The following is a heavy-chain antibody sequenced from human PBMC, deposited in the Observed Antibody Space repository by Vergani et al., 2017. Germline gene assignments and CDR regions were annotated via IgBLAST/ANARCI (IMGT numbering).Heavy chain of an antibody. V-gene: IGHV1-69*08. CDR1: GGTFNSYT. D-gene: IGHD5-18*01. Sequence: QVQRVQSGAEVKKPGSSVKVPCKASGGTFNSYTVSWGRQAHGQGFEWLGRSIPILGKANYAHKFQGRVTITADKSTSTAYMELNSLRSADTAVNYCARDFSYGRSWGQGTMVTVSS. CDR2: SIPILGKA. CDR3: ARDFSYGRS. J-gene: IGHJ5*02.